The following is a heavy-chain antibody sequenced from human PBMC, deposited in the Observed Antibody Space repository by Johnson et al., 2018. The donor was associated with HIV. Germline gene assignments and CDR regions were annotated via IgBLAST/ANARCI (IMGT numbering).Heavy chain of an antibody. Sequence: QVQLVESGGSVVQPGRSLRLSCAASGFTFSGYAINWVRQAPGKGLEWVAVISYDGSNKYYVDSVKGRFTISRDNSKNTLYLQMNSLRAEDTAVYCCAKGGQWELLAAFDIWGQGTMVTVSS. CDR2: ISYDGSNK. D-gene: IGHD1-26*01. J-gene: IGHJ3*02. CDR1: GFTFSGYA. V-gene: IGHV3-30*04. CDR3: AKGGQWELLAAFDI.